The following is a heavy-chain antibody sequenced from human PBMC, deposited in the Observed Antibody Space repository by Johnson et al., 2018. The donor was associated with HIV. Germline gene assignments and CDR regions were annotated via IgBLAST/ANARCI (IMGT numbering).Heavy chain of an antibody. Sequence: KGRFTISRDNSKNTLYLQMNSLRAEDTAVYYCARAIGNWDAFDIWGQGTMVTVSS. V-gene: IGHV3-30*14. CDR3: ARAIGNWDAFDI. D-gene: IGHD7-27*01. J-gene: IGHJ3*02.